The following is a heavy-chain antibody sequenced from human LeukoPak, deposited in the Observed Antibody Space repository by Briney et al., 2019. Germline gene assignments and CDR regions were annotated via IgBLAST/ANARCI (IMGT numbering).Heavy chain of an antibody. D-gene: IGHD1-14*01. CDR3: ARGRYESTRLSADYYYYMDV. V-gene: IGHV4-4*07. J-gene: IGHJ6*03. Sequence: SETLSLTCTVSGGSITGYYWSWIRQPAGKGLEWIGRIYTSGSTIYNPSLKSRVTMSVDTSKNQFSLRLSSVTAADTAVYYCARGRYESTRLSADYYYYMDVRGKGTTVTVSS. CDR1: GGSITGYY. CDR2: IYTSGST.